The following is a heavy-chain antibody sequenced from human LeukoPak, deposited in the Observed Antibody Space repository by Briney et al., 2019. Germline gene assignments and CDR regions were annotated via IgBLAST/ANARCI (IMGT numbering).Heavy chain of an antibody. J-gene: IGHJ3*02. CDR1: GYTFTSYA. D-gene: IGHD3-10*01. CDR3: ARAGRRMITIMRGAVAWRDAFHI. V-gene: IGHV1-2*02. CDR2: INPNSGGT. Sequence: PVGSLKLSCKASGYTFTSYALNWVRQAPGQGLEWVAWINPNSGGTNYAQTLQGRVSITRDNSKSTPYMEMSRLRAEDTAVYYCARAGRRMITIMRGAVAWRDAFHIWGQGTMGTVSS.